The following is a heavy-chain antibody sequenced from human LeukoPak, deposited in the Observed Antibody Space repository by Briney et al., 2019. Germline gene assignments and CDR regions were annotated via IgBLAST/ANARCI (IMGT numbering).Heavy chain of an antibody. D-gene: IGHD5-24*01. CDR1: GDSISTGGYY. J-gene: IGHJ3*02. CDR3: AGRLWRRDGYNLSAFDI. V-gene: IGHV4-31*03. CDR2: IYYSGST. Sequence: SQTLSLTCTVSGDSISTGGYYWAWIRQHREKGLEWIGYIYYSGSTHYNPSLQSRVTISVDTSKNQFSLNLNSVTAADTAVYYCAGRLWRRDGYNLSAFDIWGQGTMVTVSS.